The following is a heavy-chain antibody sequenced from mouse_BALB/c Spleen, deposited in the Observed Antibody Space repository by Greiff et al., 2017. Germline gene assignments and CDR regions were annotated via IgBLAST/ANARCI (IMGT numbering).Heavy chain of an antibody. CDR3: APSNSNWYFDV. D-gene: IGHD4-1*01. Sequence: VQLQQSGAELVKPGASVKLSCTASGFNIKDTYMHWVKQRPEQGLEWIGRIDPANGNTKYDPKFQGKATITADTSSNTAYLQLSSLTSEDTAVYYCAPSNSNWYFDVWGAGTTVTVSS. CDR1: GFNIKDTY. CDR2: IDPANGNT. V-gene: IGHV14-3*02. J-gene: IGHJ1*01.